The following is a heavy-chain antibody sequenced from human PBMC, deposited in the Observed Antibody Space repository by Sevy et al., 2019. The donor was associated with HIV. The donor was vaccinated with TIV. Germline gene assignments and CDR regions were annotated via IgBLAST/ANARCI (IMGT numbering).Heavy chain of an antibody. J-gene: IGHJ5*02. D-gene: IGHD1-7*01. CDR2: SYNRGST. CDR1: GDSINNYY. Sequence: SETLSLTCTVSGDSINNYYWRWIRQPPGKGLEWIGHILYSYNRGSTNYNPSLKSRVTISVDTSKNQFSLSLTSVTAADTAVYYCARAEARYNWNYVRFDTWGQGALVTVSS. V-gene: IGHV4-59*13. CDR3: ARAEARYNWNYVRFDT.